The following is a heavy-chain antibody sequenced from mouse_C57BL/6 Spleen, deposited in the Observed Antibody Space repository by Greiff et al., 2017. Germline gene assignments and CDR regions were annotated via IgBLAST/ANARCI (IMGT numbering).Heavy chain of an antibody. CDR1: GYSITSDY. J-gene: IGHJ4*01. CDR3: ARSLLGRGYAMDY. CDR2: ISYSGST. V-gene: IGHV3-8*01. Sequence: EVKLVESGPGLAKPSQTLSLTCSVTGYSITSDYWNWIRKFPGNKLEYMGYISYSGSTYYNPSLKSRISITRDTSKNQYYLQLNSVTTEDTATYYCARSLLGRGYAMDYWGQGTSVTVSS. D-gene: IGHD4-1*01.